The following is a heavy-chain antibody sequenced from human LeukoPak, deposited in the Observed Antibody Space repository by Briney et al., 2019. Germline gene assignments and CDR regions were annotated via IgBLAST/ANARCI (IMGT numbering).Heavy chain of an antibody. CDR2: IYYSGST. CDR1: GGSISSYY. Sequence: SETLSLTCTVSGGSISSYYWSWIRQPPGKGLEWIGYIYYSGSTNYNPSLMSRVTISVDTSKNQFSLKLSSVTAADTAVYYCARGEMIVVVNAFDIWGQGTMVTVSS. J-gene: IGHJ3*02. V-gene: IGHV4-59*01. D-gene: IGHD3-22*01. CDR3: ARGEMIVVVNAFDI.